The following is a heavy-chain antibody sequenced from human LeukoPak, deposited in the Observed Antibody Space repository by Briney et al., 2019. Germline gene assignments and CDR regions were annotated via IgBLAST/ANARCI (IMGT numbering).Heavy chain of an antibody. J-gene: IGHJ4*02. CDR3: AKDSPYYYDSSGYSDY. CDR2: ISGSGGST. Sequence: GGSLRLSCAASGFTFSSYAMSWVRQAPGTGLERVSAISGSGGSTYYADSVKGRFTISRDNSKNTLYLQMNSLRAEDTAVYYCAKDSPYYYDSSGYSDYWGQGTLVTVSS. CDR1: GFTFSSYA. V-gene: IGHV3-23*01. D-gene: IGHD3-22*01.